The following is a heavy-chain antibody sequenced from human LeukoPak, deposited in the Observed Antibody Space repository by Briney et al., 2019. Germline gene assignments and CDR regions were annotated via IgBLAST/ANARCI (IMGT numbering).Heavy chain of an antibody. Sequence: PGGSLRLSCAASGFTFSSYGMHWVRQAPGKGLEWVAVISYDGSNKYYADSVKGRFTISRDNSKNTLYLQMNSLRAEDTAVYYCAKDLSTTVVTTVFDYWGQGTLVTVSS. V-gene: IGHV3-30*18. D-gene: IGHD4-23*01. J-gene: IGHJ4*02. CDR1: GFTFSSYG. CDR3: AKDLSTTVVTTVFDY. CDR2: ISYDGSNK.